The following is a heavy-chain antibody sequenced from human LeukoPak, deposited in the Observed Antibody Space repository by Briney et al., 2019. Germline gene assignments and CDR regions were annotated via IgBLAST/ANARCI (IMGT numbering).Heavy chain of an antibody. CDR3: AASGYSTRWYYYDF. CDR2: IYYSGSS. CDR1: GGSISSSSYY. Sequence: SETLSLTCTVSGGSISSSSYYWGWIRQPPGKGLEWIGSIYYSGSSYHTPSLKSRLTISVDTSKDQFSLKLTSVTAADTAVDYCAASGYSTRWYYYDFWGQGTLVTVSS. D-gene: IGHD2-8*01. V-gene: IGHV4-39*01. J-gene: IGHJ4*02.